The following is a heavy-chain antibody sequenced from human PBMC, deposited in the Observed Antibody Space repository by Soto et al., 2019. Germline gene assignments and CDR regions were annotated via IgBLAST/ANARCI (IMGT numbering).Heavy chain of an antibody. J-gene: IGHJ3*01. CDR1: GYTFTKYG. CDR3: ARAYWFGESSV. V-gene: IGHV1-18*01. Sequence: QVRLVQSGAEVKKPGASVKVSCKASGYTFTKYGISWVRQVPGQGLEWMGWISADNGNTNYAQKLQGRVTMTTDTSTSTAYMELRSLRCDDTAVYYCARAYWFGESSVWGQGTMVTVSS. D-gene: IGHD3-10*01. CDR2: ISADNGNT.